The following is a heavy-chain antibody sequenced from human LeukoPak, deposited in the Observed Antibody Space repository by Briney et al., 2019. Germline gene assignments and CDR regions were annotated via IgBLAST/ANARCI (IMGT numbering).Heavy chain of an antibody. Sequence: PGGSLRLSCAASGFTLSNAWMSWVRQAPGKGLEWVGRIKTKTDGGTRDYAAPVKGRFTISRDDSKNTLYLQMNSLKTEDTAVYYCTTDIWYYTTSDYWGQGTLVTVSS. V-gene: IGHV3-15*01. CDR1: GFTLSNAW. J-gene: IGHJ4*02. CDR3: TTDIWYYTTSDY. CDR2: IKTKTDGGTR. D-gene: IGHD3-10*01.